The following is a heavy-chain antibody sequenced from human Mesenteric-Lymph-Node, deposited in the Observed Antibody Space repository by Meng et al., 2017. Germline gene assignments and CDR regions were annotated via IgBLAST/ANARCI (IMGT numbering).Heavy chain of an antibody. Sequence: GGSLRLSCAASGFTFSTYAMHWVRQAPGKGLEWVAFISFDGSNKKYGDSVKGRFTISRDNSNNTLHLQMSSLTAEDTAVYYCARDPYTTGWYIFLDYWGQGTLVTVSS. V-gene: IGHV3-30*03. CDR3: ARDPYTTGWYIFLDY. J-gene: IGHJ4*02. CDR2: ISFDGSNK. CDR1: GFTFSTYA. D-gene: IGHD6-19*01.